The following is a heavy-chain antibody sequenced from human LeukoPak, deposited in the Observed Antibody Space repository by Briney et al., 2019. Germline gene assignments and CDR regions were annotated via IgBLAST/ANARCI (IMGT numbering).Heavy chain of an antibody. D-gene: IGHD3-22*01. CDR3: TRGLYETGGYGAGG. Sequence: ASVKVSCKASGYTFINYDINWVRQATGQGLEWMGWMNPKNGNTGYAQRFQGRVTMTRDTSISTAYLQLSSLTSEDTAVYYCTRGLYETGGYGAGGWGQGTLVTVSS. V-gene: IGHV1-8*01. J-gene: IGHJ4*02. CDR2: MNPKNGNT. CDR1: GYTFINYD.